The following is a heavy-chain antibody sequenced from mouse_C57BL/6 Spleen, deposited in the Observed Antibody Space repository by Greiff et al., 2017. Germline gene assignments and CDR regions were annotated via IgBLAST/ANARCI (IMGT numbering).Heavy chain of an antibody. D-gene: IGHD1-1*01. J-gene: IGHJ4*01. Sequence: QVQLQQSGPELVKPGASVKLSCKASGYTFTSYDINWVKQRPGQGLEWIGRNYPRDGSTKYNEKFKGKATLTVDTSSSTAYMELHSLTSEDSAVYFCARHSSYNAMDYWGQGTSVTVSS. CDR1: GYTFTSYD. CDR3: ARHSSYNAMDY. V-gene: IGHV1-85*01. CDR2: NYPRDGST.